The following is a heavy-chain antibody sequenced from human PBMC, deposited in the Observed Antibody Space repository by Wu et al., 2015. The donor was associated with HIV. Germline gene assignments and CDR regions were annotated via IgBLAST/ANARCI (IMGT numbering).Heavy chain of an antibody. CDR2: MSPNSTKT. V-gene: IGHV1-8*01. Sequence: QVQLVQSGAEVKKPGASVKVSCKASGYSFTTYDINWVRQATGQGLEWMGWMSPNSTKTGYVQKFQGRLTFTGNTSVSTAYMELSGLRSDDTAVYYCASGAHCGGDCYSVRHWGQGTLVIVSS. D-gene: IGHD2-21*02. CDR3: ASGAHCGGDCYSVRH. CDR1: GYSFTTYD. J-gene: IGHJ4*02.